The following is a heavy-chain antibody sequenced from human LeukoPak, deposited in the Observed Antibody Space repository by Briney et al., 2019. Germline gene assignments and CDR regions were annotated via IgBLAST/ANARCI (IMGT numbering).Heavy chain of an antibody. J-gene: IGHJ6*03. V-gene: IGHV4-4*09. CDR3: ARHVRIFDYMDV. D-gene: IGHD3-3*01. CDR1: GGSISSYY. Sequence: SETLSLTCTVSGGSISSYYWSWIRQPPGKGLEWIGYIYTSGSTNYNPSLKSRVTISVDTSKNQFSLKLSSVTAADTAVYYCARHVRIFDYMDVWGKGTTVTVSS. CDR2: IYTSGST.